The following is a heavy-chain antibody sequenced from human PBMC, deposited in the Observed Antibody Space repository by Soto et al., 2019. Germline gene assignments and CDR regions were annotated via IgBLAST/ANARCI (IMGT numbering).Heavy chain of an antibody. CDR1: GISFSDYA. D-gene: IGHD6-19*01. CDR3: AKKDRLYGVAVAFDS. V-gene: IGHV3-23*01. CDR2: ISGDGVSK. Sequence: GGSLRLSCAASGISFSDYAMSWVRQAPGKGLEWISAISGDGVSKLHADSVRGRFTISRDNVANTLYLQMNSLRTEDTALYYCAKKDRLYGVAVAFDSWGQGTLVTVSS. J-gene: IGHJ4*02.